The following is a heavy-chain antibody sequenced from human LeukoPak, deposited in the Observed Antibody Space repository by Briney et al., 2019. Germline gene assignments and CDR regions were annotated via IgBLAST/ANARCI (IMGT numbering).Heavy chain of an antibody. V-gene: IGHV1-2*02. CDR3: ARVPGSFDY. D-gene: IGHD3-10*01. Sequence: ASVKVSCKTSGYSFTAYYIHWVRQAPGQGLELMGWINPNSGATNYAQKFQGRVTMTRDTSISTVYMDLNRLTSDGTAVYYCARVPGSFDYWGQGTLVTVSS. J-gene: IGHJ4*02. CDR1: GYSFTAYY. CDR2: INPNSGAT.